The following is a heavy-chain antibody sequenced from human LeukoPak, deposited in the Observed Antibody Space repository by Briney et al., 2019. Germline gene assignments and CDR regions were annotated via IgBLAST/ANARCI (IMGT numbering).Heavy chain of an antibody. CDR2: ISGSGGST. CDR1: GFTFSGYA. Sequence: GGSLRLSCAASGFTFSGYAMSWVRQAPGKGLEWVSAISGSGGSTYYADSVKGRFTISRDNSKNTLYLQMHSLRAKDTAVYYCAKKTWFGVESSHYFDYWGQGTLVTVSS. CDR3: AKKTWFGVESSHYFDY. D-gene: IGHD3-10*01. V-gene: IGHV3-23*01. J-gene: IGHJ4*02.